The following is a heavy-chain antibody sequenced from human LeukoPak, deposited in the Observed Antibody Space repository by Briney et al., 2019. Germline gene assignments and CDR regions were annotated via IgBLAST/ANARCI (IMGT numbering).Heavy chain of an antibody. J-gene: IGHJ4*02. Sequence: ASQTLSLTCTVSGGSISSGGYYWSWIRQHPGKGLEWIGYIYYSGSTYYNPSLKSRVTISVDTSKNQFSLKLSSVTAADTAVYYCARCFGSTSWGFDNWGQGTLVTVSS. CDR3: ARCFGSTSWGFDN. D-gene: IGHD2-2*01. CDR1: GGSISSGGYY. CDR2: IYYSGST. V-gene: IGHV4-31*03.